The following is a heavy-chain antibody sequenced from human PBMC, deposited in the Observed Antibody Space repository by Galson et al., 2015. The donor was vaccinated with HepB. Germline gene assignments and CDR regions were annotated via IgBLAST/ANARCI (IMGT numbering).Heavy chain of an antibody. CDR3: ARGSVWGVVVTAVFDY. D-gene: IGHD2-21*02. J-gene: IGHJ4*02. Sequence: SLRLSCAASGFTFSSYAMHWVRQAPGKGLEWVAVISYDGSNKYYADSVKGRFTISRDNSKNTLYLQMNSLRAEDTAVYYCARGSVWGVVVTAVFDYWGQGTLVTVSS. CDR1: GFTFSSYA. V-gene: IGHV3-30*04. CDR2: ISYDGSNK.